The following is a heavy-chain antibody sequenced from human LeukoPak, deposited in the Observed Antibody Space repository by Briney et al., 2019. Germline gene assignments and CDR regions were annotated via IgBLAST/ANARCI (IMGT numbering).Heavy chain of an antibody. CDR1: GYRFTAYW. J-gene: IGHJ3*02. CDR2: IFPSDSDT. D-gene: IGHD3-3*01. V-gene: IGHV5-51*01. CDR3: ARPRGFQSGSSAFDI. Sequence: HGESLKISWQGFGYRFTAYWIAWVRQMPGKGLEWMGIIFPSDSDTRYSPSFQGQVTLSADKSISTAYLQWSSLKASDTAIYYCARPRGFQSGSSAFDIWGQGTMVTVSS.